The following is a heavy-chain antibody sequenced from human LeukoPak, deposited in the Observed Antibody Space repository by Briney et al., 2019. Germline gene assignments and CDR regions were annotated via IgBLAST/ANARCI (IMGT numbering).Heavy chain of an antibody. D-gene: IGHD1-20*01. Sequence: GGSLRLSCAASGFTFSDFYMSWIRQAPGKGLEWVSYISSSGSTIYYADSVKGRFTISRDNAKNSLYLQMNSLRAEDTAVYYCARRRYNWNAIDYWGQGTLVTVSS. CDR2: ISSSGSTI. CDR3: ARRRYNWNAIDY. V-gene: IGHV3-11*01. CDR1: GFTFSDFY. J-gene: IGHJ4*02.